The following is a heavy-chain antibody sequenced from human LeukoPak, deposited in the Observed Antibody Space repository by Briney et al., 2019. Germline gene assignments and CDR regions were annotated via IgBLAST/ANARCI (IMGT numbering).Heavy chain of an antibody. D-gene: IGHD6-19*01. CDR1: GYSFTSYG. CDR2: INPYNGNT. J-gene: IGHJ4*02. Sequence: ASVKVSCKASGYSFTSYGIIWVRQAPGQGLEWMGWINPYNGNTNYAQKLQGRVTMTTDTSTSTAYMDLRSLRSDDAAVYYCARERSGWFFSNWGQGTLVTVS. CDR3: ARERSGWFFSN. V-gene: IGHV1-18*01.